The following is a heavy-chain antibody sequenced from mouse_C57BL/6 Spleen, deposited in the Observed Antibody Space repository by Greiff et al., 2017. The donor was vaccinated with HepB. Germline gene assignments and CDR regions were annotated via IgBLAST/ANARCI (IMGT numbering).Heavy chain of an antibody. CDR2: IYPRSGNT. CDR3: ARSDGSSYDYYAMDY. D-gene: IGHD1-1*01. J-gene: IGHJ4*01. Sequence: QVQLQQSGAELARPGASVKLSCKASGYTFKSYGISWVKQRTGQGLEWIGEIYPRSGNTYYNEKFKGKATLTADKSSSTAYMELRSLTSEDSAVYFCARSDGSSYDYYAMDYWGQGTSVTVSS. V-gene: IGHV1-81*01. CDR1: GYTFKSYG.